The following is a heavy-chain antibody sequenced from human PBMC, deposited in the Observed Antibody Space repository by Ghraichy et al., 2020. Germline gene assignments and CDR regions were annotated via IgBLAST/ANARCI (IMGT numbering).Heavy chain of an antibody. D-gene: IGHD3-10*01. J-gene: IGHJ2*01. CDR2: ISGSGGST. CDR1: GFTFSSYA. CDR3: AKVLSRYGSGSYYYYWYFDL. V-gene: IGHV3-23*01. Sequence: ESLRLSCAASGFTFSSYAMSWVRQAPGKGLEWVSAISGSGGSTYYADSVKGRFTISRDNSKNTLYLQMNSLRAEDTAVYYCAKVLSRYGSGSYYYYWYFDLWGRGTLVTVSS.